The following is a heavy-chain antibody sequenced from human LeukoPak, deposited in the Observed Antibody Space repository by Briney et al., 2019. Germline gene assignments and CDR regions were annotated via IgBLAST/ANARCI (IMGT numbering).Heavy chain of an antibody. CDR1: GYSFTSYW. J-gene: IGHJ4*02. CDR3: ARQVDGYNRFDY. V-gene: IGHV5-51*01. D-gene: IGHD5-24*01. Sequence: GESLKISCKGSGYSFTSYWIGWVRQVPGKGRVWMGSIYPGDSDTRYSPSFQGQVTISADKSISTAYLQWSSLKASDTAMYYCARQVDGYNRFDYWGQGTLVTVSS. CDR2: IYPGDSDT.